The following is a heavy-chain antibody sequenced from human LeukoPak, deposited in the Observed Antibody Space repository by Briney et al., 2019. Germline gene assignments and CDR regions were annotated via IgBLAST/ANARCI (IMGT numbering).Heavy chain of an antibody. J-gene: IGHJ3*02. V-gene: IGHV3-53*01. Sequence: GGSLRLSCAASGFTDSSNYMSWGRQAPGKGLEWGSVIYSGGSTYYADSVKGRFTISRDNSKNTLYLQTNSLRAEDTAVYYCARGLYDILTGYSDDAFDIWGQGTMVTVSS. CDR3: ARGLYDILTGYSDDAFDI. D-gene: IGHD3-9*01. CDR1: GFTDSSNY. CDR2: IYSGGST.